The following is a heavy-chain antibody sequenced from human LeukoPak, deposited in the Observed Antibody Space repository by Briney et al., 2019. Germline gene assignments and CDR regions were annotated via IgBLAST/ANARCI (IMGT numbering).Heavy chain of an antibody. CDR2: IIPIFGTA. D-gene: IGHD4-23*01. V-gene: IGHV1-69*13. J-gene: IGHJ3*02. CDR1: GGTFSSYA. CDR3: ANDGLTYGGPRKGAFDI. Sequence: GASVKVSCKASGGTFSSYAISWVRQAPGQGLEWMGGIIPIFGTANYAQKFQGRVTITADESTSTAYMELSSLRSEDTAVYYCANDGLTYGGPRKGAFDIWGQGTMVTVSS.